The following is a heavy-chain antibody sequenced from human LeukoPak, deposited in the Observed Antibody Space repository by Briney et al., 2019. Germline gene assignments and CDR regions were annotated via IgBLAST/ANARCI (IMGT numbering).Heavy chain of an antibody. CDR1: GFTFSSYG. V-gene: IGHV3-30*02. D-gene: IGHD3/OR15-3a*01. CDR3: AKGLDWSVDY. Sequence: GGSLRLSCGASGFTFSSYGMHWDRHAPGKGLEWVAFIRYDGTDKNYADSVKGRFTISRDNSKNTMYLQMNSLRGEDTAVYYCAKGLDWSVDYWGQGTLVTVSS. J-gene: IGHJ4*02. CDR2: IRYDGTDK.